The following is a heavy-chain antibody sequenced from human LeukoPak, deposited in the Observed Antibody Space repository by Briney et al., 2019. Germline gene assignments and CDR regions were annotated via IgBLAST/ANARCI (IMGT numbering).Heavy chain of an antibody. J-gene: IGHJ4*02. CDR1: GGSISSSSYY. Sequence: SETLSLTCTVSGGSISSSSYYWGWIRQPPGKGLEWIGSIYYSGSTYYNPSLKSRVTISVDTSKNQFSLKLSSVTAADTAVYYCARALGGDFDYWGQGTLVTVSS. D-gene: IGHD3-16*01. V-gene: IGHV4-39*01. CDR3: ARALGGDFDY. CDR2: IYYSGST.